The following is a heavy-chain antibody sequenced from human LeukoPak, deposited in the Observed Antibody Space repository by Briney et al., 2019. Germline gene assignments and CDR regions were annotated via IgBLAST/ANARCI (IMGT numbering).Heavy chain of an antibody. Sequence: GGSLRLYCSVSGFSISHYAMHWVRQAPGKGLEYVSSISSNGGSTYYVDSVKGRFTISRDNAKNSLYLQMNSLRDEEMAAYYCVRDHSGTYLYDSWGQGTLVTVSS. V-gene: IGHV3-64*04. J-gene: IGHJ4*02. CDR1: GFSISHYA. CDR2: ISSNGGST. CDR3: VRDHSGTYLYDS. D-gene: IGHD1-26*01.